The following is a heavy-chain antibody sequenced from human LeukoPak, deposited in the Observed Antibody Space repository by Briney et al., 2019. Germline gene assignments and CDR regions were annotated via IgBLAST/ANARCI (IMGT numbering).Heavy chain of an antibody. D-gene: IGHD2-15*01. Sequence: GGSLRLSCAASGFTFSSYSMNWVRQAPGKGLEWVSYISSSSSTIYYADSVKGRFTISRDNAKNSLYLQMNSLRAEDTAVYYCAIELRYGTHWGQGTLVTVSS. CDR1: GFTFSSYS. J-gene: IGHJ4*02. CDR3: AIELRYGTH. V-gene: IGHV3-48*01. CDR2: ISSSSSTI.